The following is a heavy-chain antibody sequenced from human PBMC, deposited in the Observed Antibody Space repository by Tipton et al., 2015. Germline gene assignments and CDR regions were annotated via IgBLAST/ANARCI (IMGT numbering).Heavy chain of an antibody. Sequence: TLSLTCTVSSDSINKYYWSWIRQPPGKELQWIGYIQYSGGTNYNPSLESRVSMSVDTSKTQFSLEMRSVTATDTAVYYCARARGRHGGFFDSWAQGILVTVSS. V-gene: IGHV4-59*01. CDR3: ARARGRHGGFFDS. CDR2: IQYSGGT. J-gene: IGHJ4*02. D-gene: IGHD4-23*01. CDR1: SDSINKYY.